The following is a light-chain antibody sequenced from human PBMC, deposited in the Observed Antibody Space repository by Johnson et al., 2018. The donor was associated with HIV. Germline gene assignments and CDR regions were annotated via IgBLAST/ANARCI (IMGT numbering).Light chain of an antibody. CDR3: GTWNNSLSANYV. J-gene: IGLJ1*01. V-gene: IGLV1-51*01. Sequence: QSVLTQPPSVSAAPGHNVSISCSGSSSNIGDNYISWYQQLPGAAPKLLIYENNKRPSGIPDRFSGSKSGTSATLGIAGLQPGDEADYYCGTWNNSLSANYVFGTGTRVTVL. CDR2: ENN. CDR1: SSNIGDNY.